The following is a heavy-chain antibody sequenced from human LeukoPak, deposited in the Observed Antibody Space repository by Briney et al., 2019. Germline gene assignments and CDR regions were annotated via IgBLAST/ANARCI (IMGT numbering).Heavy chain of an antibody. V-gene: IGHV4-4*07. CDR3: ARTFILYTFGGVNVTNWFDP. CDR1: GGSISSYY. D-gene: IGHD3-16*02. CDR2: IYTSGST. Sequence: KPSETLSLTCTVSGGSISSYYWSWLRQPAGKGLEWIGRIYTSGSTNYNPSLKSRVTMSVDTSKNQFSLKLSSVTAADTAVYYCARTFILYTFGGVNVTNWFDPWGQGSLVTVSS. J-gene: IGHJ5*02.